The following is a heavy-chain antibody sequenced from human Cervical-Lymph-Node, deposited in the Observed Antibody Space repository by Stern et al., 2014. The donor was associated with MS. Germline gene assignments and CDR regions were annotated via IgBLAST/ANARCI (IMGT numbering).Heavy chain of an antibody. CDR2: IWYDGNKK. Sequence: SGRSLRLSCAASGFTFSNYGMHWVRQAPGKGLEWLAVIWYDGNKKYYADSVKGRFTISRDNSKNTLFLQMSSLTAEDTALYYCARGNWNYEGMGYWGQGTLVTVSS. CDR3: ARGNWNYEGMGY. D-gene: IGHD1-7*01. V-gene: IGHV3-33*01. CDR1: GFTFSNYG. J-gene: IGHJ4*02.